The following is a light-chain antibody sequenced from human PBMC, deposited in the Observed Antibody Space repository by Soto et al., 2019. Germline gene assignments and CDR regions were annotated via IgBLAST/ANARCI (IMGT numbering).Light chain of an antibody. Sequence: DIQLTQSPSFLSASVGDRVTITFRSSQGISSFLAWYQQKPGKPPRLLIYSASTLQSGVPSRFSGSGSGTEFTITISSLQPEDFATYYCQILNSFPWTFGQGTKVEIK. J-gene: IGKJ1*01. CDR2: SAS. V-gene: IGKV1-9*01. CDR3: QILNSFPWT. CDR1: QGISSF.